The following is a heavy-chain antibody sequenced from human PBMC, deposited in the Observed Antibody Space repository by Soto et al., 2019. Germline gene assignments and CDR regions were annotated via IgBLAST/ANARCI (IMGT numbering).Heavy chain of an antibody. J-gene: IGHJ5*02. Sequence: SETLSLTCAVSSGSISSSNWWSWVRQPPGKGLEWIGEIYHSGSTNYNPSLKSRVTISVDKSKNQFSLKLSSVTAADTAVYYCARDGFCSGGSCGCFDPCGQGTLVTVCS. V-gene: IGHV4-4*02. CDR1: SGSISSSNW. CDR2: IYHSGST. CDR3: ARDGFCSGGSCGCFDP. D-gene: IGHD2-15*01.